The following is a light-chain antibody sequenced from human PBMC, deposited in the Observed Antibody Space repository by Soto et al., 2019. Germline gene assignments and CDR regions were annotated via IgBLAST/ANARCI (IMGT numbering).Light chain of an antibody. J-gene: IGKJ1*01. CDR1: QSLLHSNGYNY. Sequence: DIVMTQSPLSLPVTPGEPASISCKSSQSLLHSNGYNYLDWYLQKPGQSPQLLIYLGSNRASGVPDRFSGSGSGTDFTLKISRLEAEDVGVYYCMQGGHWPWTFGQGTKVEIK. CDR2: LGS. CDR3: MQGGHWPWT. V-gene: IGKV2-28*01.